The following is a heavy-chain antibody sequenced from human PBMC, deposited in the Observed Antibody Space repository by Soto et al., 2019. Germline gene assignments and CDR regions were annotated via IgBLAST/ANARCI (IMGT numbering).Heavy chain of an antibody. CDR1: VFTCSSYA. D-gene: IGHD3-3*01. J-gene: IGHJ6*02. Sequence: WWSLRLSCSASVFTCSSYAMSWFRQAPGKGLEWVSAISGSGGSTYYADSVKGRFTISRDNSKNTLYLQMNSLRAEDTAVYYCAKVRRYDFWSGYAKYYGMDVWGQGTTVTVSS. CDR2: ISGSGGST. CDR3: AKVRRYDFWSGYAKYYGMDV. V-gene: IGHV3-23*01.